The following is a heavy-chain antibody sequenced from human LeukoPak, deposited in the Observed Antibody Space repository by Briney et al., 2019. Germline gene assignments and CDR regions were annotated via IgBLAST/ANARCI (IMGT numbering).Heavy chain of an antibody. Sequence: PGGSLRLSCAASGFTFSSYSMNWVRQAPGKGLEWVSSISSSSSYIYYADSVKGRFTISRDNAKNSLYLQMNSLRAEDTAVYYCARDHLGFYYYGMDVWGQGTTVTVSS. V-gene: IGHV3-21*01. J-gene: IGHJ6*02. CDR2: ISSSSSYI. CDR1: GFTFSSYS. CDR3: ARDHLGFYYYGMDV. D-gene: IGHD7-27*01.